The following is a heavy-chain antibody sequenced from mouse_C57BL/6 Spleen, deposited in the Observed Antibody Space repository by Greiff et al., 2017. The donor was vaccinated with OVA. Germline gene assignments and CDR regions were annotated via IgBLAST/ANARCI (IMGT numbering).Heavy chain of an antibody. Sequence: QVQLQQSGPGLVAPSQSLSITCTVSGFSLTSYGVHWVRQPPGKGLEWLVVICSDGSTTYNSALKSRLSISKNNSKSQVFLKMNSIQTDDTAMYYRDRHEELYYAMDDWGQGTSVTVSS. V-gene: IGHV2-6-1*01. J-gene: IGHJ4*01. CDR2: ICSDGST. CDR3: DRHEELYYAMDD. CDR1: GFSLTSYG.